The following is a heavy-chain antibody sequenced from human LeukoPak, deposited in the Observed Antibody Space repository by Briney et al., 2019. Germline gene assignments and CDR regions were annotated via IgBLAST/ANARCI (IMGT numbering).Heavy chain of an antibody. CDR2: ITDSGSIT. CDR1: GFRFGSYG. D-gene: IGHD6-19*01. J-gene: IGHJ4*02. Sequence: GGSLRLSCAASGFRFGSYGMSWVRQGPGKGLEWVAAITDSGSITYYADSVKGRFTISRDNSKNTLYLQMNSLRAEDTAVYYCARDFFYSSGWYDNFDYWGQGTLVTVSS. CDR3: ARDFFYSSGWYDNFDY. V-gene: IGHV3-23*01.